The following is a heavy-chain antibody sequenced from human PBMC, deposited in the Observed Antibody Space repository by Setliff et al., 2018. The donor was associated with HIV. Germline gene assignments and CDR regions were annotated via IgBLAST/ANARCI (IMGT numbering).Heavy chain of an antibody. CDR3: ARGYSSSYYIGVY. CDR1: GGTLSSYG. CDR2: ISAYNGNI. V-gene: IGHV1-18*01. Sequence: APVKLSCKAPGGTLSSYGISWVRQAPGQGLEWMGWISAYNGNINYAQKLQGRVTMTTDTSTSTAYMELRRLRSHDTAVYYCARGYSSSYYIGVYWGQGTLVTVSS. D-gene: IGHD6-13*01. J-gene: IGHJ4*02.